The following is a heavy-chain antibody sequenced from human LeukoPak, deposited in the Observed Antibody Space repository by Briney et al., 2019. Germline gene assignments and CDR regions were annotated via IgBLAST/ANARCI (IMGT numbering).Heavy chain of an antibody. CDR1: GLNFSTYW. D-gene: IGHD6-19*01. Sequence: PGGSLRLSCAVSGLNFSTYWMSWVRQAPGKGLEWVANMNQDGSEKYYVDSLKGRFTISRDNAKNSLYLQMNSLRAEDTAVYYCARDPPGLEVAGYDYWGQGTLVTVSS. CDR3: ARDPPGLEVAGYDY. CDR2: MNQDGSEK. J-gene: IGHJ4*02. V-gene: IGHV3-7*01.